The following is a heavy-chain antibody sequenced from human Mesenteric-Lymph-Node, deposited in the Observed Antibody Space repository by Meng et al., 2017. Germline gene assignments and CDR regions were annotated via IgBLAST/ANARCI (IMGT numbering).Heavy chain of an antibody. D-gene: IGHD2-21*01. V-gene: IGHV3-7*01. CDR3: ARDPSIPYGMDV. Sequence: GESLKISCAASGFTFSRYWMSWVRQAPGKGLEWVANMNQGGSEKYYVDSVEGRFTISRDNAKNSLYLQMNSLRAEDTGVYYCARDPSIPYGMDVWGQGTTVTVSS. J-gene: IGHJ6*02. CDR1: GFTFSRYW. CDR2: MNQGGSEK.